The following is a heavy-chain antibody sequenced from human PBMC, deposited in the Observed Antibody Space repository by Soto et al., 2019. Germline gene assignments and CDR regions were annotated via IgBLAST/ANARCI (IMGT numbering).Heavy chain of an antibody. CDR1: GDSISSSTYS. J-gene: IGHJ4*02. D-gene: IGHD3-22*01. CDR2: IYYSGKT. CDR3: ARLWGYYNDF. V-gene: IGHV4-39*07. Sequence: SETLSLTCTVSGDSISSSTYSWGWIRQPPGKGLEYIGTIYYSGKTYYNWPLESRVTISVDTSKNQFSLKVSSVTAADTAVYYCARLWGYYNDFWGQGTLVTVSS.